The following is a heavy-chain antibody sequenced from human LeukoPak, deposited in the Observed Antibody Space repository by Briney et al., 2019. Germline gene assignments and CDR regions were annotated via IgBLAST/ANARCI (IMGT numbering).Heavy chain of an antibody. CDR3: ARRPSMVRGHFDY. CDR2: VYYSGST. Sequence: PSETLSLTFPVSGDSIISSNYYWGWVRQTPGKGLEWIGSVYYSGSTYYNPSLKSRVTISVDTSKTQFSLKLSSVTAADTAVYYCARRPSMVRGHFDYWGQGTLVTVSS. V-gene: IGHV4-39*01. CDR1: GDSIISSNYY. J-gene: IGHJ4*02. D-gene: IGHD3-10*01.